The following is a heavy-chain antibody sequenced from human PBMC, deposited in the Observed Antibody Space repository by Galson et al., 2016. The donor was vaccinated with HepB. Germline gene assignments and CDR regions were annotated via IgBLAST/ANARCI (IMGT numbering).Heavy chain of an antibody. Sequence: SVKVSCKASGYIFTSNGVSWVRQAPGQGLEWMGWISTNSGNTNYAQSLQGRVTLTTDTSTGTAYMELRSLRSDDTAVYCCARDVRYAFEMWGQGTMVTVSP. J-gene: IGHJ3*02. V-gene: IGHV1-18*04. CDR3: ARDVRYAFEM. CDR2: ISTNSGNT. CDR1: GYIFTSNG.